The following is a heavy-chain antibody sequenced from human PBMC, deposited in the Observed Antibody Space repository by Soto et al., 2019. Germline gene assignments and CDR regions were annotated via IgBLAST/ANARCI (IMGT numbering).Heavy chain of an antibody. D-gene: IGHD2-2*01. J-gene: IGHJ6*03. Sequence: QVQLVQSGAEVKKPGSSVKVSCKASGGTFSSYTISWVRQAPGQGLEWMGRIIPILGIANYAQKFQGRVTITADKSTSTAYMELRSLRSEDTAVYYCARDRDIVVVPAAMAGYYYYYMDVWGKGTTVTVSS. CDR1: GGTFSSYT. CDR3: ARDRDIVVVPAAMAGYYYYYMDV. V-gene: IGHV1-69*08. CDR2: IIPILGIA.